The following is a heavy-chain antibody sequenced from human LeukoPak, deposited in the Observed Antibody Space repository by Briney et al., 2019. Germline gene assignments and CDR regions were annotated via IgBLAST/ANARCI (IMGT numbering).Heavy chain of an antibody. CDR3: ARLNVDIVATTFDY. Sequence: SETLSLTCTVSGGSISSGSYYWSWIRQPAGKGLEWIGRIYTSGITNYNPSLKSRVTISVDTSKNQFSLKLSSVTAADTAVYYCARLNVDIVATTFDYWGQGTLVTVSS. J-gene: IGHJ4*02. CDR1: GGSISSGSYY. CDR2: IYTSGIT. V-gene: IGHV4-61*02. D-gene: IGHD5-12*01.